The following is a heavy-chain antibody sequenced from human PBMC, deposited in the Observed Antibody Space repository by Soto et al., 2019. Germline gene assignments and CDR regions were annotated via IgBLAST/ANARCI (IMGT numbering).Heavy chain of an antibody. J-gene: IGHJ4*02. CDR3: PTHPPSSINKTRVLFDY. Sequence: PGGSLRRSCAASGCSFSSYAMSWVRQAPGKGLEWVSIIRASGGITYYADSVKGRFTISRDSYKNTLYLQMNSLRVEDTAVSSCPTHPPSSINKTRVLFDYWHQETLVNVSS. V-gene: IGHV3-23*01. CDR2: IRASGGIT. D-gene: IGHD3-10*01. CDR1: GCSFSSYA.